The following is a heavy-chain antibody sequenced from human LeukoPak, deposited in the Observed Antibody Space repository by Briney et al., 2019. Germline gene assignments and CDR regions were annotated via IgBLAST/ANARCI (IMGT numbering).Heavy chain of an antibody. CDR3: AKDHDHDYVWGSYRHLYAFDI. CDR2: ISGSGGST. J-gene: IGHJ3*02. D-gene: IGHD3-16*02. CDR1: GFTFSSYA. Sequence: GGSLRLSCAASGFTFSSYAMSWVRQAPGKGLEWVSAISGSGGSTYYADSVKGRFTISRDNSKNTLYLQMNSLRAEDTAVYYCAKDHDHDYVWGSYRHLYAFDIWGQGTMVTVSS. V-gene: IGHV3-23*01.